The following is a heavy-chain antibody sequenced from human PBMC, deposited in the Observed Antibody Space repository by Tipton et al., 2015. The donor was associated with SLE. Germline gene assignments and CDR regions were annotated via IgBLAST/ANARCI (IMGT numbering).Heavy chain of an antibody. CDR3: ARGGMFRNDY. Sequence: SLRLSCAASGFSFSSFTMTWVRQAPGKGLEWVANMKEGGSDIYYVDSVKGRFTISRDNAKNTLFLQMNSLRVEDTAMYYCARGGMFRNDYWGQGTLVTGSS. J-gene: IGHJ4*02. V-gene: IGHV3-7*04. CDR1: GFSFSSFT. CDR2: MKEGGSDI. D-gene: IGHD3-10*01.